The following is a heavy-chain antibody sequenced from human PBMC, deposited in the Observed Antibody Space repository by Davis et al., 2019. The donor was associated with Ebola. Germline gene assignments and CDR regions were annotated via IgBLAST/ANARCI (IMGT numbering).Heavy chain of an antibody. V-gene: IGHV3-30*18. D-gene: IGHD6-13*01. CDR3: AKRAGV. CDR2: ISYDGSNK. CDR1: GFTFSSYG. J-gene: IGHJ6*02. Sequence: PGGSLRLSCAASGFTFSSYGMHWVRQAPGKGLEWVAVISYDGSNKYYADSVKGRFTISRDNAKNSLYLQMNSLRAEDTAVYYCAKRAGVWGQGTTVTVSS.